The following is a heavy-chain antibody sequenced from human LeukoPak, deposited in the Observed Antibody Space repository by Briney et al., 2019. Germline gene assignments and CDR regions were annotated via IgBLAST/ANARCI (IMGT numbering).Heavy chain of an antibody. J-gene: IGHJ4*02. D-gene: IGHD6-19*01. V-gene: IGHV3-30-3*01. Sequence: PGGSLRLSCAASGSTFSSYAMHWVRQAPGKGLEWVAVISYDGSNKYYADSVKGRFTISRDNSKNTLYLQMNSLRAEDTAVYYCAKEKNIAVAGKPDYWGQGTLVTVSS. CDR1: GSTFSSYA. CDR2: ISYDGSNK. CDR3: AKEKNIAVAGKPDY.